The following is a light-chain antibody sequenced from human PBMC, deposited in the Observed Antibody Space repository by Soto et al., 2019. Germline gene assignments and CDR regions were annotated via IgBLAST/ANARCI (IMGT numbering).Light chain of an antibody. CDR1: HDVSRN. J-gene: IGKJ4*01. CDR3: QQYTSMLS. Sequence: DIQMTQSPSSLSASEGDRVTITCQSSHDVSRNLNWFQQKPGEAPQLLIYDASNLERGVPSRFSGSGSGTDFTLTISSLQPEDVATYYWQQYTSMLSFGGGTEVEIK. V-gene: IGKV1-33*01. CDR2: DAS.